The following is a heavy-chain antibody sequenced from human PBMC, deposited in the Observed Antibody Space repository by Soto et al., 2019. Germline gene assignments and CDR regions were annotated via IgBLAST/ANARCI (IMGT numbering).Heavy chain of an antibody. J-gene: IGHJ4*02. CDR3: ARDWVEDCSSTGCYVDLDY. CDR2: ISAYNGNT. Sequence: GASVKVSCKASGYTFTSYGISWVRQAPGQGLEWMGWISAYNGNTNYAQKLQGRVTMTTDTSTSTAYMELRSLRSDDTAVYYCARDWVEDCSSTGCYVDLDYWGQGTLVTVSS. D-gene: IGHD2-2*01. CDR1: GYTFTSYG. V-gene: IGHV1-18*01.